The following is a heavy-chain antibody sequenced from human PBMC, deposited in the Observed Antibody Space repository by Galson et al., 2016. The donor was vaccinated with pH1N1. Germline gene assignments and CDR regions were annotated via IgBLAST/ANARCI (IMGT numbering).Heavy chain of an antibody. Sequence: SVKVSCKASGFTFSNHGINWVRQAPGQGLEWMGWINTKTGNPTYAQGFTGRFVFPLDTSVNTAYLQINSLKADDTAVYYCARETPSPGPTVLRYFDWSRGLSAFDMWGRGTLVTVSS. CDR3: ARETPSPGPTVLRYFDWSRGLSAFDM. CDR1: GFTFSNHG. CDR2: INTKTGNP. V-gene: IGHV7-4-1*02. D-gene: IGHD3-9*01. J-gene: IGHJ3*02.